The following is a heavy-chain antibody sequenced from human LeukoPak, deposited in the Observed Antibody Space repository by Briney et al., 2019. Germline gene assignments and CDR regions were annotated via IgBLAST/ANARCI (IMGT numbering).Heavy chain of an antibody. J-gene: IGHJ4*02. Sequence: PSETLSLTCTVSSGSISHFYWNWIRQPPGKGLERIGYIHYSGSTNYNPSLKSRVTISVDSSKNQFSLRLSSVTAADTAVYYCAACSYYYDSSGYYPWWGQGTLVTVSS. CDR2: IHYSGST. D-gene: IGHD3-22*01. CDR1: SGSISHFY. V-gene: IGHV4-59*01. CDR3: AACSYYYDSSGYYPW.